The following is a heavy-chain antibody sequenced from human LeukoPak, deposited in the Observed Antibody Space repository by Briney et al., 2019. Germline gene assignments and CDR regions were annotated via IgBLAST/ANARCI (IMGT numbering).Heavy chain of an antibody. Sequence: PGETLTFTCTASGVTISSYWMSWVRQAPGKGLEWISTISGSGITTYYAVSVKGRFTISRDNSKNTLYLQMNSVRAEDTDVYSCAKSIREPGWYFDLWGRGTLVIVSS. V-gene: IGHV3-23*01. CDR3: AKSIREPGWYFDL. CDR2: ISGSGITT. D-gene: IGHD1-26*01. J-gene: IGHJ2*01. CDR1: GVTISSYW.